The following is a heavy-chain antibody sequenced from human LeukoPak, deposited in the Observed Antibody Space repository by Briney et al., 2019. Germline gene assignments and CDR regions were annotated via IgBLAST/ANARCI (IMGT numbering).Heavy chain of an antibody. CDR2: SSGSGGST. J-gene: IGHJ6*03. CDR3: AKAPPYYDSSGPSGYMDV. D-gene: IGHD3-22*01. Sequence: GGSLRLSCAASGFTFSSYAMSWVRQAPGKGLEWVSASSGSGGSTYYADSVKGRFTISGDNSKNTLYLQMNSLRAEDTAVYYCAKAPPYYDSSGPSGYMDVWGKGTTVTVSS. V-gene: IGHV3-23*01. CDR1: GFTFSSYA.